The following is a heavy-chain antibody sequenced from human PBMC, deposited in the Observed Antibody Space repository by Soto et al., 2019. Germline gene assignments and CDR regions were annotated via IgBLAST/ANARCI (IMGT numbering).Heavy chain of an antibody. CDR3: VHRDSSSSNYGIDV. Sequence: TLSLTSAVSGGSISSGGYSWSWIRQPPGKALEWLALIYWDDDKRYSPSLKSRLTITKDTSKNQVVLTMTNMDPVDTATYYCVHRDSSSSNYGIDVWGQGTKVTVSS. CDR1: GGSISSGGYS. CDR2: IYWDDDK. V-gene: IGHV2-5*08. J-gene: IGHJ6*02. D-gene: IGHD6-13*01.